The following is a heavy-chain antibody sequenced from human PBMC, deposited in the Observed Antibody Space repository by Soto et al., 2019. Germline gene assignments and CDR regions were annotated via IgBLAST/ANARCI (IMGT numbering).Heavy chain of an antibody. Sequence: ASETLSLTCTVSGDAISNYYWSWIRQTPGRGLEWIGCVHKSGSTDYNPSLKGRVTISLHTSKSQFSLSLRSATAADTATYYCARGTRALITSFFAYWGQGIPVTVSS. CDR1: GDAISNYY. D-gene: IGHD1-20*01. CDR2: VHKSGST. J-gene: IGHJ4*02. V-gene: IGHV4-59*01. CDR3: ARGTRALITSFFAY.